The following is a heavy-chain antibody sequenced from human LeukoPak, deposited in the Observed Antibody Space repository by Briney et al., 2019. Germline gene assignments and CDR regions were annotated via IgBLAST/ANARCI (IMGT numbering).Heavy chain of an antibody. CDR3: ARDMVRGVMDYYFYMDV. CDR1: GYTFTGYY. J-gene: IGHJ6*03. CDR2: INPNSGGT. D-gene: IGHD3-10*01. Sequence: SVKVSCKASGYTFTGYYMHWVRQAPGRGLEWMGWINPNSGGTKYAQKFQGRVTLTRDTSISTAYMELSRLRSDDTALYYCARDMVRGVMDYYFYMDVWGKGTTVTVSS. V-gene: IGHV1-2*02.